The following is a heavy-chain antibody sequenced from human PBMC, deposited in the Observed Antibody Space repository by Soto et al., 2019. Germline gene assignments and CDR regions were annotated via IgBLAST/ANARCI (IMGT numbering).Heavy chain of an antibody. D-gene: IGHD3-3*01. CDR1: GFSFASFA. V-gene: IGHV3-23*01. CDR2: ISGSDGKT. Sequence: GALRLSCTTSGFSFASFAMTWVRQAPGKGLEWVATISGSDGKTYYADSVKGRFSVSRDTSRNTLYLQMNSLRADDTAIYYCAKWSYLDYWGQGTRVTVSS. J-gene: IGHJ4*02. CDR3: AKWSYLDY.